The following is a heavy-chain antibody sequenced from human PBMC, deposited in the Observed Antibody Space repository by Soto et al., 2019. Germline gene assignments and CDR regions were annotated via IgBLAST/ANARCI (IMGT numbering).Heavy chain of an antibody. CDR1: GFIFSGYA. V-gene: IGHV3-30-3*01. J-gene: IGHJ4*02. D-gene: IGHD5-12*01. CDR2: ISYDGNTK. Sequence: QVQLVESGGGVVQPGRSLRLSCAASGFIFSGYAMHWVRQAPGKGLEWVAVISYDGNTKYYADSVKGRFTVSRDNSKNTLYVQMNNLSAEDTAMYYCAKETSAYEIVYWGQGTLITFSS. CDR3: AKETSAYEIVY.